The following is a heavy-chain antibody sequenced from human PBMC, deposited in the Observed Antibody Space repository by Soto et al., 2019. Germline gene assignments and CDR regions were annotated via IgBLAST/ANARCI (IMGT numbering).Heavy chain of an antibody. Sequence: TSETLSLTCTVSGGSISSYYWSWIRQPPGKGLEWIGYIYYSGSTNYNPSLKSRVTISVDTSKNQFSLKLSSVTAADTAVYYCARHGDYYYYGMDVWGQGTTVTVSS. CDR3: ARHGDYYYYGMDV. D-gene: IGHD4-17*01. CDR2: IYYSGST. V-gene: IGHV4-59*01. CDR1: GGSISSYY. J-gene: IGHJ6*02.